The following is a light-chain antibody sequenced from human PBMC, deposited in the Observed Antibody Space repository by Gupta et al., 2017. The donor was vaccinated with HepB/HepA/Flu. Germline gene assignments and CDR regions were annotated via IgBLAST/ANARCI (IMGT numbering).Light chain of an antibody. CDR3: LQRSSWCS. Sequence: EIVLIQSPATLSLSPGERATLSCRTSQSVGSSLAWYQQKPGQTPRLLIYGASNRATGIPARFSGSGSGTDFTLTISSLEPEDCAVYFCLQRSSWCSFGQGTKLEIK. J-gene: IGKJ2*04. V-gene: IGKV3-11*01. CDR2: GAS. CDR1: QSVGSS.